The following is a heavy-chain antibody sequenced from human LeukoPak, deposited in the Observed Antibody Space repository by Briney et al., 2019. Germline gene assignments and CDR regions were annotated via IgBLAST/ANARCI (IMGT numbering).Heavy chain of an antibody. V-gene: IGHV3-48*03. J-gene: IGHJ6*04. CDR3: AELGITMIGGV. Sequence: GGSLRLSCEGSDFSFSKHAMSWVRQAPGKGLEGVSYISSSGSTIYYADSVKGRFTISRDNAKNSLYLQMNSLRAEDTAVYYCAELGITMIGGVWGKGTTVTISS. CDR1: DFSFSKHA. CDR2: ISSSGSTI. D-gene: IGHD3-10*02.